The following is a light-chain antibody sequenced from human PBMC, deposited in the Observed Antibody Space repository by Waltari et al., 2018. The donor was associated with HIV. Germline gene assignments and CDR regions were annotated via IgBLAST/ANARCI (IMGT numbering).Light chain of an antibody. V-gene: IGLV6-57*03. CDR3: QSSDSIIAV. CDR2: EDT. J-gene: IGLJ3*02. CDR1: SGSIDSNY. Sequence: NFMLTQPHSVSGSPGKTVIISCTRSSGSIDSNYVQWDQQRPGSDPIILIYEDTERPSGVPERFSASIDTSSNSASLTISGLETEDEADYYCQSSDSIIAVFGGGTKLTVL.